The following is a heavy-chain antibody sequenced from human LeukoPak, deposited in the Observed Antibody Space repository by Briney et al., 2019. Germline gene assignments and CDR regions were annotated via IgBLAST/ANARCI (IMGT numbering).Heavy chain of an antibody. J-gene: IGHJ4*02. Sequence: PGRSLRLSCAASGFTFSSYAMHWVPQAPGKGLEWVAVISYDGSNKYYADSVKGRFTISRDNSKNTLYLQMNSLRAEDTAVYYCASSQQTFDYWGQGTLVTVSS. D-gene: IGHD1/OR15-1a*01. CDR2: ISYDGSNK. V-gene: IGHV3-30*04. CDR1: GFTFSSYA. CDR3: ASSQQTFDY.